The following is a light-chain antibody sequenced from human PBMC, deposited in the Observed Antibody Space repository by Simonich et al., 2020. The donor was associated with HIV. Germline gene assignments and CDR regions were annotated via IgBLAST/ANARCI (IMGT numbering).Light chain of an antibody. CDR3: CSYAGSYWV. Sequence: QSALTQPASVSGSPGQSITISCTGTRSDVGGYNYVSWYQQHPGKAPKLMIYDVSKRPSVVPNRFSGSKSGNTASLTISGLQAEDEADYNCCSYAGSYWVFGGGTKLTVL. V-gene: IGLV2-11*01. J-gene: IGLJ3*02. CDR1: RSDVGGYNY. CDR2: DVS.